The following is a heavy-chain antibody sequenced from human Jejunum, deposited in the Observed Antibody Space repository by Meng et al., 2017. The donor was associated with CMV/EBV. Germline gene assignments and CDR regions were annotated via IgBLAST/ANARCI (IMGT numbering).Heavy chain of an antibody. J-gene: IGHJ3*01. D-gene: IGHD2-21*01. CDR1: GFTFSSYW. V-gene: IGHV3-7*01. CDR3: AAYIKDAFDL. Sequence: SCAASGFTFSSYWMSWVRQAPGKGLEWVANIKQDGSEKYYVDSVKGRFTIFRDNAKNSLYLQMNSLRAEDTAVYYCAAYIKDAFDLWGQGTMVTVSS. CDR2: IKQDGSEK.